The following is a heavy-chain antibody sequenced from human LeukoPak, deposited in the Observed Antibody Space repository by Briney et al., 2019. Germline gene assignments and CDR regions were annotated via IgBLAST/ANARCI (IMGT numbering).Heavy chain of an antibody. CDR3: ARGGWQQLGYFDY. V-gene: IGHV4-34*01. J-gene: IGHJ4*02. CDR2: INHSGST. CDR1: GGSFSGYY. Sequence: PSETLSLTCAVYGGSFSGYYWSWIRQPPGKGLEWIGEINHSGSTNYNPSLKSRVTISVDTSKNQFSLRLSSVTAADTAVHYCARGGWQQLGYFDYWGQGTLVTVSS. D-gene: IGHD6-13*01.